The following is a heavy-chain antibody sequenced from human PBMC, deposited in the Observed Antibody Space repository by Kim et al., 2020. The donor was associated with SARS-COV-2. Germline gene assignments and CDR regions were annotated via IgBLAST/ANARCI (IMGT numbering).Heavy chain of an antibody. CDR3: ARIIGTAYNCYGIDV. D-gene: IGHD5-18*01. CDR2: IDWDDDK. J-gene: IGHJ6*02. CDR1: GLSLSTSGIR. Sequence: SGPTLVKPTQTLTLTCTFSGLSLSTSGIRMSWIRQSSGKALEWLALIDWDDDKYYSTSLKTRLTNSTDTSKNLVVLTMTNMDPVDTATYYCARIIGTAYNCYGIDVWGQGTMVTVSS. V-gene: IGHV2-70*01.